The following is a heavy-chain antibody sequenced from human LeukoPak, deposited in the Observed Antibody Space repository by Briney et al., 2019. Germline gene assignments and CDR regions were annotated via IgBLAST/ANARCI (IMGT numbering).Heavy chain of an antibody. D-gene: IGHD3-3*01. Sequence: GASVKVSCKASGYTFTSYGISWVRQAPGQGLEWMGWISAYNGNTNYAQKLQGRVTMTTDTSTSTAYMELRSLRSDDTAVYYCARDLLDDFWSSYRGVGFDYWGQGTLVTVSS. V-gene: IGHV1-18*01. CDR1: GYTFTSYG. CDR2: ISAYNGNT. J-gene: IGHJ4*02. CDR3: ARDLLDDFWSSYRGVGFDY.